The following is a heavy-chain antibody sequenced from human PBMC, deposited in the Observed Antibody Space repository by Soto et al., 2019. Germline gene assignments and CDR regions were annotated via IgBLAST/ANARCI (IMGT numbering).Heavy chain of an antibody. CDR3: AKDRGTGDYGVNAVDI. V-gene: IGHV3-23*01. CDR2: ISGRGENT. J-gene: IGHJ3*02. CDR1: GFTFSVFA. D-gene: IGHD7-27*01. Sequence: EVQLLECGGGLVQPGGSLRLSCAASGFTFSVFAMSWVRQAPGKGLELVSTISGRGENTYYADSVKGRFTISRDNSKNTLNLQMNSLRGEDTAVYYCAKDRGTGDYGVNAVDIWGQGTMVTVAS.